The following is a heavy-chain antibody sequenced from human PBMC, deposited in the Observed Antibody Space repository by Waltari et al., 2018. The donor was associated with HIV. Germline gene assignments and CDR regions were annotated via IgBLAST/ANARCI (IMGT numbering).Heavy chain of an antibody. Sequence: QVQLVESGGGVVQPGGSLRLSCAASGFTFMDYAMHWVRQAPGKGLDWVAARSYDGSIKHYADSVKGRFTISRDNSKNSLSLQMNSLRAEDTAVYYCTGSSGWGQGTLVAVSS. CDR2: RSYDGSIK. D-gene: IGHD6-25*01. CDR1: GFTFMDYA. V-gene: IGHV3-30*01. J-gene: IGHJ4*02. CDR3: TGSSG.